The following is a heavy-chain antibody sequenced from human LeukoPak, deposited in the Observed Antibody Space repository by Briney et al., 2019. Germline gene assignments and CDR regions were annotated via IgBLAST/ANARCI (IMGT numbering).Heavy chain of an antibody. Sequence: ASVKVSCKAAGYTFTSYGISWVRQAPGQGREWRGWISAYNGNTNYAQKLQGRVTMTTDTSTSTAYMELRSLRSDDTAVYYCARGGYYYGSLDVWGKGTTVTISS. J-gene: IGHJ6*04. CDR1: GYTFTSYG. CDR3: ARGGYYYGSLDV. D-gene: IGHD3-10*01. CDR2: ISAYNGNT. V-gene: IGHV1-18*01.